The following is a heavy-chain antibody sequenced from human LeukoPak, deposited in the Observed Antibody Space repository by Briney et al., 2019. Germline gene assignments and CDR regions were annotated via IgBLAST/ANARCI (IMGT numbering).Heavy chain of an antibody. J-gene: IGHJ5*02. CDR1: GGTFSSYA. V-gene: IGHV1-69*05. CDR2: IIPIFGTA. CDR3: ASKQRLVSDCWFDP. D-gene: IGHD6-13*01. Sequence: ASVKVSCKASGGTFSSYAISWVRQAPGQGLEWMGGIIPIFGTANYAQKFQGRVTITTDESTSTAYMELSSLRSEDTAVYYCASKQRLVSDCWFDPWGQGTLVTVSS.